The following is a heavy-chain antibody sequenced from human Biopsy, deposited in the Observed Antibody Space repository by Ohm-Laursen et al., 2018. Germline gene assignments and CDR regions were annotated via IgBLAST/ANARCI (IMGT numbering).Heavy chain of an antibody. CDR3: ARDLGNLRGVMFYLDS. D-gene: IGHD3-16*01. CDR1: GLRFSMYA. CDR2: VWYDGINK. V-gene: IGHV3-33*07. J-gene: IGHJ4*02. Sequence: SLRLSCAVSGLRFSMYAMSWVRQAPGKGLEWVAVVWYDGINKFYADSVEGRFTISRDNFKNTVYLEMNSLRPEDTAVYYCARDLGNLRGVMFYLDSWGQGTLVSVSS.